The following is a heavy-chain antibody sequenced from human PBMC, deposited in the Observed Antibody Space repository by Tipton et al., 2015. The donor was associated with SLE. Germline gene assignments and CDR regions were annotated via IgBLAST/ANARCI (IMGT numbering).Heavy chain of an antibody. J-gene: IGHJ4*02. CDR1: GGSFSGYY. CDR3: ASKLGIYPDY. D-gene: IGHD7-27*01. CDR2: INHSGST. V-gene: IGHV4-34*01. Sequence: TLSLTCAVYGGSFSGYYWSWIRQPPGKGLEWIGEINHSGSTNYNPSLKSRVTISVDTSKNQFSLKLSSVTAADTAVYYCASKLGIYPDYWVQGTLVTVSS.